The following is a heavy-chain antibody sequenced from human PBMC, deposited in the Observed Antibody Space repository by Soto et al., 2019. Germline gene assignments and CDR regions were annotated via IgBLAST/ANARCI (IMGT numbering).Heavy chain of an antibody. Sequence: GSLRLSCAASGFTLSTYWMDWVRPTPGKGLEWVANINQDGSEKNYVDSVKGRFTVYRDNAKNSPYLQMSSLTAEDSALYYCSRSLNSWGQGTLVTVSS. CDR3: SRSLNS. CDR2: INQDGSEK. V-gene: IGHV3-7*01. CDR1: GFTLSTYW. J-gene: IGHJ4*02.